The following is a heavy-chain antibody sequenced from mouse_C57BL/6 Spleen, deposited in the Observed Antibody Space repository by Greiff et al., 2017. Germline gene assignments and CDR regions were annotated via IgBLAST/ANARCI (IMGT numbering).Heavy chain of an antibody. J-gene: IGHJ1*03. V-gene: IGHV5-17*01. Sequence: EVKLMESGGGLVKPGGSLKLSCAASGFTFSDYGMHWVRQAPEQGLEWVAYISSGSSTIYYADKVKGRFTISRDNAKNTLFLQMTSLRSEDTAMYYCARVTTVVSRWYFDVWGTGTTVTVSS. CDR1: GFTFSDYG. D-gene: IGHD1-1*01. CDR2: ISSGSSTI. CDR3: ARVTTVVSRWYFDV.